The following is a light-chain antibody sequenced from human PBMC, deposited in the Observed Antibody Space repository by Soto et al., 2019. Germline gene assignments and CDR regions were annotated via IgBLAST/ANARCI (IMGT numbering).Light chain of an antibody. CDR3: QQFDDVPYT. CDR2: DAS. CDR1: QDISSY. J-gene: IGKJ2*01. Sequence: DIQMTQSPSSVSASVGDRVTITCQASQDISSYLNWYHQKPGKAPKLLIYDASNLETGVPSRFSGSGSGTEFTFTISSLQPEDFATYYCQQFDDVPYTFGQGTKVEIK. V-gene: IGKV1-33*01.